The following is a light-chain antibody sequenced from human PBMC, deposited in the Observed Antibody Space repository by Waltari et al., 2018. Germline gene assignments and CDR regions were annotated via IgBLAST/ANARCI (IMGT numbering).Light chain of an antibody. J-gene: IGKJ2*01. CDR2: EAS. CDR3: QQYNSYSPYT. CDR1: QSINIW. Sequence: DIQMTQSPSTLSAFVGDRVTITCRASQSINIWLAWCQQKSGRAPNLLIYEASILKSGVPPELSSGRSGRTVSIPISSLQAEEFATYYCQQYNSYSPYTFGQGTKLEMK. V-gene: IGKV1-5*03.